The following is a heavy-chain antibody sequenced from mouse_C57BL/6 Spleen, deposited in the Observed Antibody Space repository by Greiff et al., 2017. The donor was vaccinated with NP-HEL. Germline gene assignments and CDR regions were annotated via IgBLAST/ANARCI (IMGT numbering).Heavy chain of an antibody. CDR2: IYPGDGDT. D-gene: IGHD1-1*01. Sequence: QVHVKQSGPELVKPGASVKISCKASGYAFSSSWMNWVKQRPGKGLEWIGRIYPGDGDTNYNGKFKGKATLTADKSSSTAYMQLISLTSEDSAVYFCAVPHYYGSSYWYFDVWGTGTTVTVSS. CDR1: GYAFSSSW. V-gene: IGHV1-82*01. J-gene: IGHJ1*03. CDR3: AVPHYYGSSYWYFDV.